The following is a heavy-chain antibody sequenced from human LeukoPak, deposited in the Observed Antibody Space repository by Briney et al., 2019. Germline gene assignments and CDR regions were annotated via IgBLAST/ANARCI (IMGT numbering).Heavy chain of an antibody. CDR3: ARDSLYAGATRYYYGMDV. Sequence: ASVKVSCKASGYTFTGYYMHWVRQAPGQGLEWMGWINPNSGSTNYAQKFQGRVTMTRDTSISTAYMELSRLRSDDTAVYYCARDSLYAGATRYYYGMDVWGQGTTVTVSS. J-gene: IGHJ6*02. D-gene: IGHD1-26*01. CDR1: GYTFTGYY. V-gene: IGHV1-2*02. CDR2: INPNSGST.